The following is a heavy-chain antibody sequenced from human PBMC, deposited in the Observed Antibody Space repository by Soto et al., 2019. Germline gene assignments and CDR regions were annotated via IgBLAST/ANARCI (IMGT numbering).Heavy chain of an antibody. CDR3: ARGAATKIVVTTYYAMDV. CDR2: IIPVFGTP. D-gene: IGHD3-22*01. Sequence: QVQLVQSGAEVKKPGSSVKVSCTASGGSLSNFGSSWVRQAPGQGLEWMGAIIPVFGTPNYAQKFQDRVTINADESTTTVYMEVRSLTSEDTAVYYCARGAATKIVVTTYYAMDVWGQGTTVTVSS. J-gene: IGHJ6*02. CDR1: GGSLSNFG. V-gene: IGHV1-69*12.